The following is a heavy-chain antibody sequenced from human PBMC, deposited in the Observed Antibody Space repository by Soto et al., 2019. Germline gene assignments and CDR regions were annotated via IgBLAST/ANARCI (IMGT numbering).Heavy chain of an antibody. D-gene: IGHD5-18*01. CDR1: GFTFSSYS. CDR3: AGDSFNGYSYGYAFDI. CDR2: ISSSSSYI. V-gene: IGHV3-21*01. Sequence: GGSLRLSCAASGFTFSSYSMNWVRQAPGKGLEWVSSISSSSSYIYYADSVKGRFTISRDNAKNSLYLQMNSLRAEDAAVYYCAGDSFNGYSYGYAFDIWGQGTMVTVSS. J-gene: IGHJ3*02.